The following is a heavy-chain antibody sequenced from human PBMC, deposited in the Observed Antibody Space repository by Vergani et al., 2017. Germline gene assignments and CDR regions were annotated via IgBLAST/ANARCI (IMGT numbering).Heavy chain of an antibody. V-gene: IGHV1-18*04. Sequence: QVQLVQSGAEVKKPGASVKVSCKDSGYTFTSYGISWVRQAPGQGLEWMGWISAYNGNTNYAQKLQGRVTMTTDTSTSTAYMELRSLRSDDTAVYYCARDPDIVVVPAAPYYYYYYGMDVWGQGTTVTVSS. D-gene: IGHD2-2*01. CDR2: ISAYNGNT. J-gene: IGHJ6*02. CDR3: ARDPDIVVVPAAPYYYYYYGMDV. CDR1: GYTFTSYG.